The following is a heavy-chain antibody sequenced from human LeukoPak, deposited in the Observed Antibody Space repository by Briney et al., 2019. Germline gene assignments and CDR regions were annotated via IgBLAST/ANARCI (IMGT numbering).Heavy chain of an antibody. J-gene: IGHJ6*03. CDR2: ISSSGSTI. V-gene: IGHV3-11*04. Sequence: GGSLRLSCAASGFTFSDYYMSWIRQAPGKGLEWVSYISSSGSTIYYADSVKGRFTISRDNAKNSLYLQMNSLRAEDTVVYYCAREGETTVEWELLRNYYYYMDVWGKGTTVTVSS. CDR3: AREGETTVEWELLRNYYYYMDV. D-gene: IGHD1-26*01. CDR1: GFTFSDYY.